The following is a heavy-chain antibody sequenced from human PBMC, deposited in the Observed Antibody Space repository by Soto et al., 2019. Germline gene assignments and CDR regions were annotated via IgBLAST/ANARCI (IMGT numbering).Heavy chain of an antibody. J-gene: IGHJ4*02. CDR2: IYYSGST. CDR1: GGSISSYY. Sequence: PSETLSLTCTVSGGSISSYYWSWIRQPPGKGLEWIGYIYYSGSTNYNPSLKSRVTISVDTSKNQFSLKLSSVTAADTAVYYCARGEMATILNFHYWGQGTLVTVSX. D-gene: IGHD5-12*01. V-gene: IGHV4-59*01. CDR3: ARGEMATILNFHY.